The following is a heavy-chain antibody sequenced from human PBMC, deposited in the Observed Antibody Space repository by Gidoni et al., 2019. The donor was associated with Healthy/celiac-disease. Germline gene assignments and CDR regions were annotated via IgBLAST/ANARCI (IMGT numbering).Heavy chain of an antibody. CDR2: INPSGGST. CDR1: GYTFPSYY. CDR3: ARTYSSRTSYYYYGMDV. V-gene: IGHV1-46*01. J-gene: IGHJ6*02. D-gene: IGHD6-13*01. Sequence: QVQLVQSGAEVKKPGASVKVSCKASGYTFPSYYMQWVRQAPGQGLEWMGIINPSGGSTSYAQKFQGRVTMTRDTSTSTVYRELSSRRSEDTAVYYCARTYSSRTSYYYYGMDVWGQGTTVTVSS.